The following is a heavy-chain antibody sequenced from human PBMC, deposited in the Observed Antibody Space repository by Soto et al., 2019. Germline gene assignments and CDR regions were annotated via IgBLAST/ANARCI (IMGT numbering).Heavy chain of an antibody. CDR2: IYSGGTT. V-gene: IGHV3-66*03. D-gene: IGHD1-7*01. CDR1: GFTVSSNY. J-gene: IGHJ6*02. CDR3: ARVGGTTVSDYYYYYGMDV. Sequence: EVQLVESGGGLIQPGGSLRLSCAASGFTVSSNYVSWVRQAPGKGLEWVSVIYSGGTTYYADSVKGRFTISRDNSKNTLYLQMNSLRAEDTAVYYCARVGGTTVSDYYYYYGMDVWGQGTTVTVSS.